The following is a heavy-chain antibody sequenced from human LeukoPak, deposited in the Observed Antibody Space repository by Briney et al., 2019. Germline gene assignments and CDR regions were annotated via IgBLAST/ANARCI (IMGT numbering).Heavy chain of an antibody. CDR1: GFTFGSYG. D-gene: IGHD3-22*01. J-gene: IGHJ4*02. CDR2: ISGSGGST. V-gene: IGHV3-23*01. Sequence: GGSLRLSCAASGFTFGSYGMSWVRQAPGKGLEWVSAISGSGGSTYYADSVKGRFTISSDNSKNTLYLQMNSLRAEDTAVYYCAKAHYYDSSGYPDYWGQGTLVTVSS. CDR3: AKAHYYDSSGYPDY.